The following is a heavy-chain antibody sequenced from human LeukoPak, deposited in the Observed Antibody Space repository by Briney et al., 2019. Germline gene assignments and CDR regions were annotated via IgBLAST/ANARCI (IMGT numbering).Heavy chain of an antibody. D-gene: IGHD3-22*01. CDR1: TFTFSNAW. CDR3: TTEAYYYDSGAIKYFDY. CDR2: IKSKTDGGAT. Sequence: GGSLRLSCAASTFTFSNAWMSWVRQAPGKGLEWVGRIKSKTDGGATHYAAPVKGRFTISRDDSKNTLYLQMNSLKTEDTAVYYCTTEAYYYDSGAIKYFDYWGQGTLVTVSS. J-gene: IGHJ4*02. V-gene: IGHV3-15*01.